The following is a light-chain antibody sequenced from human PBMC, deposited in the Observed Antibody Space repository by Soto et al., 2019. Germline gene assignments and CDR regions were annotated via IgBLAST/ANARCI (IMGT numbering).Light chain of an antibody. CDR1: SSDVGAHSY. CDR3: SSYTSSSTKV. J-gene: IGLJ1*01. Sequence: QSALTQPASVSGSPGQSITISCTGTSSDVGAHSYVSWYQQHPGKAPKLMIYDVSNRPSGVSNRFSGSKSGNTASLTISGLQAEDEADYYCSSYTSSSTKVFGTGTKLTVL. CDR2: DVS. V-gene: IGLV2-14*01.